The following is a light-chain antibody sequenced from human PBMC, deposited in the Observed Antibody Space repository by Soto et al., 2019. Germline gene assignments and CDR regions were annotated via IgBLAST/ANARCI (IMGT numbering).Light chain of an antibody. V-gene: IGKV1-39*01. CDR1: QSISSY. Sequence: DIQMTQSPSSLSASVGDRVTITCRASQSISSYLNWYQQKPGKDPKLLIYAASSLQSGVPSRFSCSGSGTDFTLTISSLQPEDFATYYCQQSYSTPHTFGQGTKVDIK. J-gene: IGKJ2*01. CDR2: AAS. CDR3: QQSYSTPHT.